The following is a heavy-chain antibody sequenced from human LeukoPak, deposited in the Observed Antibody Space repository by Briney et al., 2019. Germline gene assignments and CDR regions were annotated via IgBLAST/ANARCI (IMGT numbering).Heavy chain of an antibody. CDR2: IIPIFGTA. J-gene: IGHJ4*02. CDR1: GGTFSSYA. CDR3: ARERGDGYLFDY. Sequence: SVKVSCKASGGTFSSYAISWVRQAPGQGLEWMGGIIPIFGTANYAQKFQGRVTITTDESTGTAYMELSSLRSEDTAVYYCARERGDGYLFDYWGQGTLVTVSS. V-gene: IGHV1-69*05. D-gene: IGHD5-24*01.